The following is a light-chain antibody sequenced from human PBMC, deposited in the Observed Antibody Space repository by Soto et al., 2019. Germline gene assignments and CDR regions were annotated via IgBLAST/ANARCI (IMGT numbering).Light chain of an antibody. CDR1: QSIRSR. CDR2: DAS. Sequence: DFQMTQSPSTPSASVGDRVTITCRASQSIRSRLAWFQQKPGKAPKLLIYDASSLESGVPQRFSGSGSGTEFTLTISSLQTDDFATFYCQQYNSHSKTFGQGTKVDIK. CDR3: QQYNSHSKT. J-gene: IGKJ1*01. V-gene: IGKV1-5*01.